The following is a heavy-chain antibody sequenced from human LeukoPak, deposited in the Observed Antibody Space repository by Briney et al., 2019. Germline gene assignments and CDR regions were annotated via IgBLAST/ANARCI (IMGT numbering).Heavy chain of an antibody. CDR2: IRSKAYGGTT. CDR1: GFNFCDFS. CDR3: SLGGN. D-gene: IGHD3-16*01. J-gene: IGHJ4*02. Sequence: GSLRLSCTASGFNFCDFSIKWVRQAPGKGLEWVGFIRSKAYGGTTEYAASVKGRFTISRDDSKSIAYLQMNSLKTEDTAVYYCSLGGNWGQGTLVTVSS. V-gene: IGHV3-49*04.